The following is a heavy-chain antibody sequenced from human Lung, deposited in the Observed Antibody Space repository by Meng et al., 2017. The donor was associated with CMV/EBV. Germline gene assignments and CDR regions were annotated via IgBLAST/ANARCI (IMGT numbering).Heavy chain of an antibody. V-gene: IGHV4-59*01. CDR3: ARHYCGSNVCYTDWFDP. CDR1: GGSISPYY. J-gene: IGHJ5*02. CDR2: ICYSGGT. Sequence: GSLRLXCTVSGGSISPYYWSWIRQPPGKGLEWIGYICYSGGTNYNPSLKSRVTISVDTSKNQFSLKLTSVTAADTAVYYCARHYCGSNVCYTDWFDPWGQGXLVTVSS. D-gene: IGHD2-2*02.